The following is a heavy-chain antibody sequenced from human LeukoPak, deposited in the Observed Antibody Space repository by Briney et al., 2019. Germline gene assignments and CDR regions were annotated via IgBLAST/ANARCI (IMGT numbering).Heavy chain of an antibody. CDR2: ISAYSGNT. D-gene: IGHD3-9*01. V-gene: IGHV1-18*01. J-gene: IGHJ4*02. Sequence: ASVKVSCKASGYTFTSYGISWVRQAPGQGLEWMGWISAYSGNTNYAQKLQGRVTMTTDTSTSTAYMELRSLRSDDTAVYYCARTETRLTLLESWGQGTLVTVSS. CDR1: GYTFTSYG. CDR3: ARTETRLTLLES.